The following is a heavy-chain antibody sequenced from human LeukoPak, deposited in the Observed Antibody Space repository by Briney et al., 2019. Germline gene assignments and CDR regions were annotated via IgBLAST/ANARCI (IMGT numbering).Heavy chain of an antibody. D-gene: IGHD5-12*01. Sequence: PGGSVRLSCAASGFTFSSYGMHWVRQAPGKGLEWVAVISYDGSNKYYADSVKGRFTISRDNSKNTLYLQMNSLRAEDTAVYYCAKVTSGYDLADAFDIWGQGTMVTVSS. CDR1: GFTFSSYG. CDR3: AKVTSGYDLADAFDI. CDR2: ISYDGSNK. V-gene: IGHV3-30*18. J-gene: IGHJ3*02.